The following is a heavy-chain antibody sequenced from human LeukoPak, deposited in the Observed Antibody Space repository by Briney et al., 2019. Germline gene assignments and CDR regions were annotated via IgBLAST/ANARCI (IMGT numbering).Heavy chain of an antibody. D-gene: IGHD1-26*01. CDR2: ISYDGSNK. CDR3: ARDPAWGGSYGGYFDY. CDR1: GFTFSSYA. V-gene: IGHV3-30-3*01. Sequence: AGESLKISCAASGFTFSSYAMHWVRQAPGKGLEWVAVISYDGSNKYYADSVKGRFTISRDNSKNTLYLQMNSLRAEDTAVYYCARDPAWGGSYGGYFDYWGQGTLVTVSS. J-gene: IGHJ4*02.